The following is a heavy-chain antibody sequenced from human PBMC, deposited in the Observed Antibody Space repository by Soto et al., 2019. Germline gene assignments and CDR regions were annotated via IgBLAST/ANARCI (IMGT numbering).Heavy chain of an antibody. V-gene: IGHV4-38-2*01. CDR3: ARVGVVVKTFDY. D-gene: IGHD3-22*01. J-gene: IGHJ4*02. Sequence: SETLSLACAVSGYCMSSGYYWGWIRQPPGQGLEWIGSIYHSGSTYYNPYLKSRVTISVDTSKNQFSLKLSSVTAADTAVYYCARVGVVVKTFDYWGQGTLVTVSS. CDR1: GYCMSSGYY. CDR2: IYHSGST.